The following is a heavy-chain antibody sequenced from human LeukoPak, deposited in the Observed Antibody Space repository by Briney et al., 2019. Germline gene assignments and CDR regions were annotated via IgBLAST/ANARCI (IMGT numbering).Heavy chain of an antibody. D-gene: IGHD3-3*01. CDR3: ARDSAREWLRGFDS. CDR1: GFSFSDYC. V-gene: IGHV3-48*04. CDR2: ISITSLTI. J-gene: IGHJ4*02. Sequence: GRSLRLFCAAAGFSFSDYCMDCVRQAPGRGRGWVAYISITSLTINYADSVKGRFIISSDSAKNSLYLKMNSLRAEDTAVYYCARDSAREWLRGFDSWGQGTLVTVSS.